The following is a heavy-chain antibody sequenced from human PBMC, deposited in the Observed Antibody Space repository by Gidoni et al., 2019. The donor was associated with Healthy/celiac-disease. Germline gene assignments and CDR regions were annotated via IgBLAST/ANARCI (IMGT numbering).Heavy chain of an antibody. CDR3: ARDGWLAHYYFDY. J-gene: IGHJ4*02. D-gene: IGHD6-19*01. V-gene: IGHV4-34*01. CDR2: INHRGST. Sequence: HVQLQPWGAGLFKPSETLSLTCTVYVVSFSGYYWHWIRQPPGKGLEWIGAINHRGSTNYNPSLKSRVTISVDTSKNQFSLKLRSVTAADTAVYYCARDGWLAHYYFDYWGQGTLVTVSS. CDR1: VVSFSGYY.